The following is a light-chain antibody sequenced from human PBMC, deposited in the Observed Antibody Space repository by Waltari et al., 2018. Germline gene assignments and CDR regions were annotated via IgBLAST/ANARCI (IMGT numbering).Light chain of an antibody. V-gene: IGKV3-15*01. CDR1: QSVSRN. J-gene: IGKJ2*01. Sequence: VMPHSPATLSVSPGERATLPCRASQSVSRNLAWYQQKPGQAPRLLIYGASTRATGIPARFSGSGSGTEFTLTISSLQSEDFAVYYCQQYNNWPPYTFGQGTKLEI. CDR2: GAS. CDR3: QQYNNWPPYT.